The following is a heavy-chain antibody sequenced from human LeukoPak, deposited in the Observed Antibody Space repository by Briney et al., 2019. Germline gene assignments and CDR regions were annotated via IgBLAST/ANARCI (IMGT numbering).Heavy chain of an antibody. V-gene: IGHV3-74*01. CDR1: GFTFSYYW. Sequence: GSLRLSCATSGFTFSYYWMNWVRQAPGQGLVWVSSISGDGRISYADSVKGRFTISRDNARSTLDLQMNNLRVEDTAIYYCAKVGVVLGKWLDPWGQGTVVVVSS. CDR3: AKVGVVLGKWLDP. D-gene: IGHD3-10*01. J-gene: IGHJ5*02. CDR2: ISGDGRI.